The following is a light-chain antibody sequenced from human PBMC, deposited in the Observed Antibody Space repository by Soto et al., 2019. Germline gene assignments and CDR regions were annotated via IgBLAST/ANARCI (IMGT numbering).Light chain of an antibody. CDR3: CSYAGSSTFVV. CDR2: EGS. Sequence: QSALTQPASVSGSPGQSITISCTGTRSDVGSYNLVSWYQQHPGKAPKLMIYEGSKRPSWVANRFSGSKSVNTASLTISGLQADDEADYYCCSYAGSSTFVVFGGGTKLTVL. CDR1: RSDVGSYNL. V-gene: IGLV2-23*01. J-gene: IGLJ2*01.